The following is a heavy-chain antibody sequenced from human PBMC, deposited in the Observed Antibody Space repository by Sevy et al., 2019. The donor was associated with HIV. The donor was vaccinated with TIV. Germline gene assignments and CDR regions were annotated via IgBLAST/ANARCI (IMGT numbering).Heavy chain of an antibody. D-gene: IGHD2-2*02. V-gene: IGHV1-2*02. CDR3: GRVVEPAGIDPYYYGVDV. CDR1: GYTFTDYY. J-gene: IGHJ6*02. CDR2: INPKSGGT. Sequence: SSVKVSCKSSGYTFTDYYSHWVRQAPGQGLEGMGWINPKSGGTNYAQKFHARVTMTRDTSISTAYMELSRLRSDDTAVYYCGRVVEPAGIDPYYYGVDVWGQGATVTVSS.